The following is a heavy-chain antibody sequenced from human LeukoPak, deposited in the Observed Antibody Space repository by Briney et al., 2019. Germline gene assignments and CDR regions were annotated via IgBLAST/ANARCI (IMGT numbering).Heavy chain of an antibody. J-gene: IGHJ3*02. CDR1: GGSISTYY. CDR3: ARLRPVAGYDAFDI. D-gene: IGHD6-19*01. Sequence: SETLCLTCSVSGGSISTYYWSWIRQSPGKARDWIGYIYLSGSTDCIPYLKSRVTMSVATSKNQFSLKLTSVTAADTAVYYCARLRPVAGYDAFDIWGHGTMVTVSS. V-gene: IGHV4-59*08. CDR2: IYLSGST.